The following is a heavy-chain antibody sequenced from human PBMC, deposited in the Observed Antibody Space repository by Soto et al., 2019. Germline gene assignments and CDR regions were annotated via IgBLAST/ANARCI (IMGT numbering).Heavy chain of an antibody. CDR1: GGSFSGYY. CDR2: INHSGST. V-gene: IGHV4-34*01. J-gene: IGHJ6*02. D-gene: IGHD3-10*01. CDR3: ARFKRSLLWFGELLYGYYGMDV. Sequence: PSETLSLTCAVYGGSFSGYYWSWIRQPPGKGLEWIGEINHSGSTNYNPSLKSRVTISVDTSKNQFSLKLSSVTAADTAVYYCARFKRSLLWFGELLYGYYGMDVWGQGTTVTVSS.